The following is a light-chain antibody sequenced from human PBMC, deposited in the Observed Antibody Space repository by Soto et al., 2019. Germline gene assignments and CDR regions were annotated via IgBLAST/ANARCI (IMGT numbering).Light chain of an antibody. Sequence: EIALPPSPAPLYSFHGERVTLSCRASQAVNTRLAWYQHKPGQAPCPLIYLASNRAPSVPARFSGSGSGTYFTLTISDVEPEDFAVYYCQQRSNWLAFGGGTKVDIK. CDR1: QAVNTR. CDR3: QQRSNWLA. J-gene: IGKJ4*01. CDR2: LAS. V-gene: IGKV3D-11*01.